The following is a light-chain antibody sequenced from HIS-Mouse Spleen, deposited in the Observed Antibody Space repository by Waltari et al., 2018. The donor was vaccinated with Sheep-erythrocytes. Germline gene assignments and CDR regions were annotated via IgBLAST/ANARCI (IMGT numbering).Light chain of an antibody. J-gene: IGLJ1*01. CDR1: ALPKKY. CDR2: EHS. Sequence: SYELTQPPSASVSPGQTDRITCFGDALPKKYAYWYQQKAGQAPWLAIYEHSKLPSGIPERFSGASSGTMATLTISGTQVEDEADYYCYSTDSSGNHYVFVTGTKVTVL. CDR3: YSTDSSGNHYV. V-gene: IGLV3-10*01.